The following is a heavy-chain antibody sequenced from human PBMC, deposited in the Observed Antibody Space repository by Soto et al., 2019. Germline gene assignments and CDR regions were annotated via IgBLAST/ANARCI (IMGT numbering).Heavy chain of an antibody. V-gene: IGHV6-1*01. J-gene: IGHJ6*02. Sequence: PSQTLSLTCAISGDSVSSNSAAWNWIRQSPSRGLVWLGRTYYRSKWYNDYAVSVKSRITINPDTSKNQFSLQLNSVTPEDTAVYYCAREGWEQQLVPYYYGMDVWGQGTTVTVSS. CDR2: TYYRSKWYN. D-gene: IGHD6-13*01. CDR1: GDSVSSNSAA. CDR3: AREGWEQQLVPYYYGMDV.